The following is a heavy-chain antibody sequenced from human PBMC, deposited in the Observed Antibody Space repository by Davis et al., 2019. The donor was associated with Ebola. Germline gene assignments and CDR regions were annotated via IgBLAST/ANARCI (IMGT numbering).Heavy chain of an antibody. D-gene: IGHD6-13*01. CDR2: ISSSSSYI. V-gene: IGHV3-21*01. CDR1: GFTFSSYW. Sequence: GGSLRLSCAASGFTFSSYWMSWVRQAPGKGLEWVSSISSSSSYIYYADSVKGRFTISRDNAKNSLYLQMNSLIAEDTAVYYCARDPAAAAEYYGMDVWGQGTTVTVSS. J-gene: IGHJ6*02. CDR3: ARDPAAAAEYYGMDV.